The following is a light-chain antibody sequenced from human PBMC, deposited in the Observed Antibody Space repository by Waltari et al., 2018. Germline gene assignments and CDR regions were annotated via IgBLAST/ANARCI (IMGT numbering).Light chain of an antibody. V-gene: IGKV4-1*01. CDR2: WTS. J-gene: IGKJ2*01. CDR3: QQYYTTPYT. Sequence: DIVMTQSPDFLPVSRGERATISCKSIQSIFHSSTYGDDLAWFPQRPGQPPKLLIYWTSTRESGVPDRFSGSGSGTDFTLTISSLQAEDVAVYYCQQYYTTPYTFGPGTKLEIK. CDR1: QSIFHSSTYGDD.